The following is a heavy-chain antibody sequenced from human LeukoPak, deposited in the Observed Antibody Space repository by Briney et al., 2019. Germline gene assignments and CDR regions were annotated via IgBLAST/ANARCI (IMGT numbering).Heavy chain of an antibody. D-gene: IGHD6-19*01. J-gene: IGHJ4*02. V-gene: IGHV4-59*08. CDR3: ARHGVAGFDY. CDR2: IYYSGST. Sequence: SETLSLTCTVSGGSISSYYWSWIRQPPGKGLEWIGYIYYSGSTNYNPSLKSRVTISVDTSKNQFSLKLSSVTAAGTAVYYCARHGVAGFDYWGQGTLVTVSS. CDR1: GGSISSYY.